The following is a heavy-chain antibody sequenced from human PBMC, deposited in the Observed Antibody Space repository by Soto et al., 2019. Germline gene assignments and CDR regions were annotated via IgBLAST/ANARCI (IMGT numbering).Heavy chain of an antibody. V-gene: IGHV3-48*01. CDR3: ARDGDDSSGYSHYYYYYGMDV. J-gene: IGHJ6*02. D-gene: IGHD3-22*01. CDR1: GFTFSSYS. Sequence: EVQLVESGGGLVQPGGSLRLSCAASGFTFSSYSMNWVRQAPGKGLEWVSYISSSSSTIYYADSVKGRFTISRDNAKNXLXLXKNSLRAEDTAVYYCARDGDDSSGYSHYYYYYGMDVWGQGTTVTVSS. CDR2: ISSSSSTI.